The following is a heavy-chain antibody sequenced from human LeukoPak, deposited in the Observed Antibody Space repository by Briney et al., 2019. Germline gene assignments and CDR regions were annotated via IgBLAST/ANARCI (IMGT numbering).Heavy chain of an antibody. CDR3: TTNRDGYKPFDY. V-gene: IGHV4-39*01. CDR1: GGSISSSSYY. Sequence: SETLCLTCTVSGGSISSSSYYWVWIRQPPGKGLEWIATISYSGRTYYNPSLKSRVTISVDTSKNQFSLKLSSVTAADTAVYYCTTNRDGYKPFDYWGQGSLVTVSS. CDR2: ISYSGRT. J-gene: IGHJ4*02. D-gene: IGHD5-24*01.